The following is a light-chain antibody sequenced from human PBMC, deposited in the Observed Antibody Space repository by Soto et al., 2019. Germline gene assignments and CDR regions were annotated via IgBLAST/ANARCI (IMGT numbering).Light chain of an antibody. J-gene: IGKJ1*01. CDR2: GAS. Sequence: EIVMTQSPATLSVSPGERATLSCRASQSISSTYLAWYQQKPGQAPRLLIYGASSRATGIPDRFSGSGSGTDFTLTVSRLEPEDFAVYYCQHTGTFGQGTKVDIK. CDR3: QHTGT. V-gene: IGKV3-20*01. CDR1: QSISSTY.